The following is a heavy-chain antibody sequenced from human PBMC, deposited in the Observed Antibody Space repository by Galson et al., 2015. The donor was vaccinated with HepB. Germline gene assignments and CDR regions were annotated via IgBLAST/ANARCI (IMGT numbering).Heavy chain of an antibody. CDR2: FDPEDGET. D-gene: IGHD3-22*01. J-gene: IGHJ3*02. CDR1: GYTLTELS. V-gene: IGHV1-24*01. Sequence: SVKVSCKVSGYTLTELSMHWVRQAPGKGLEWMGGFDPEDGETIYAQKFQGGVTMTEDTSTDTAYMEMSSLRSEDTAVYYCATDYYYYDSSGYSLHAFDIWGQGTMVPLSS. CDR3: ATDYYYYDSSGYSLHAFDI.